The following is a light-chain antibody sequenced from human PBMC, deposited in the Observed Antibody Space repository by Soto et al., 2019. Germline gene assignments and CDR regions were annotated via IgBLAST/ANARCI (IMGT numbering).Light chain of an antibody. CDR3: QQSSSTGLT. Sequence: DIQMTQSPSSLSASVGDRVTITCRASQSISSYLNWYQQKPGKAPTLLIYAASSLQGGVPSRFSGSGSGTDFTLTISSLQREDCASYYCQQSSSTGLTFGGGTNVDIK. CDR1: QSISSY. CDR2: AAS. J-gene: IGKJ4*01. V-gene: IGKV1-39*01.